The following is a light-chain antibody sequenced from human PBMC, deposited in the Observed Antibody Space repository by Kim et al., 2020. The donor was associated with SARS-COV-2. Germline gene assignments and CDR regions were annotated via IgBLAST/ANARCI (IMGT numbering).Light chain of an antibody. CDR3: QQYNSYSYP. J-gene: IGKJ2*01. Sequence: DIQMTQSPSTLSASVGDRVTITCRASQSISSWLAWYQQKPGKAPKLLIYKASSLESGVPSRFSGSGSGTEFTLTISSLQPDDFATYYCQQYNSYSYPCGQGTKLEI. V-gene: IGKV1-5*03. CDR2: KAS. CDR1: QSISSW.